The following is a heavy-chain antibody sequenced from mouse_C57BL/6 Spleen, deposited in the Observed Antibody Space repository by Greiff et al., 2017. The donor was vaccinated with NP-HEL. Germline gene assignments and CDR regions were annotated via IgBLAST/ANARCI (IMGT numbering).Heavy chain of an antibody. Sequence: QVQLKQPGAELVKPGASVKVSCKASGYTFTSYWMHWVKQRPGQGLEWIGRIHPSDSDTNYNQKFKGKATLTVDKSSRTAYMQLSSLTAKDSAVYYCAMDYPADWGQGTLVTVSA. CDR2: IHPSDSDT. D-gene: IGHD1-1*02. CDR3: AMDYPAD. J-gene: IGHJ3*01. V-gene: IGHV1-74*01. CDR1: GYTFTSYW.